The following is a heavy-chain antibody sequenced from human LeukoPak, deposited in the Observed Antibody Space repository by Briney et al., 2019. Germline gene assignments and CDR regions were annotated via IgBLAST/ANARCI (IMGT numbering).Heavy chain of an antibody. D-gene: IGHD3-10*01. CDR2: IYSSGST. CDR1: GASISSTSYY. Sequence: SETLSLTCSVSGASISSTSYYWGWIRQPAGKGLEWIGRIYSSGSTNYNPSLKSRVTMSVDTSKNQFSLKLSSVTAADTAVYYCARDPSSFGGRFDPWGQGTLVTVSS. CDR3: ARDPSSFGGRFDP. J-gene: IGHJ5*02. V-gene: IGHV4-61*02.